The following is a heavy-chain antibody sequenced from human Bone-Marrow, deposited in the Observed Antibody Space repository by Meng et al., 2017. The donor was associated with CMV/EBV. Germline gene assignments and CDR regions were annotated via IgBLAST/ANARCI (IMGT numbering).Heavy chain of an antibody. V-gene: IGHV3-30*02. CDR1: GFTFSSYG. CDR2: IHYDGSDK. CDR3: ARDKGTALYFHYGMDV. Sequence: GESLKISCAASGFTFSSYGMHWVRQAPGKGLESVAFIHYDGSDKYYADSVKGRFTISRDNAKNTLYLQMNSLRAEDTAVYYCARDKGTALYFHYGMDVWGQGTTVTVSS. J-gene: IGHJ6*02. D-gene: IGHD2-8*01.